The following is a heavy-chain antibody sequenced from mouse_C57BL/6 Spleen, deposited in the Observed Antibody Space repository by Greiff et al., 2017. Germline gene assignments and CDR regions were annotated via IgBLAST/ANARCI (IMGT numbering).Heavy chain of an antibody. V-gene: IGHV14-1*01. J-gene: IGHJ2*01. D-gene: IGHD3-2*02. Sequence: VHVKQSGAELVRPGASVKLSCTASGFNIKDYYMHWVKQRPEQGLEWIGRIDPEDGDTEYAPKFQGKANMTADTSANTADLQLSSLTSEDTAVYYCTGGAAQDWGQGTTLTVSS. CDR2: IDPEDGDT. CDR1: GFNIKDYY. CDR3: TGGAAQD.